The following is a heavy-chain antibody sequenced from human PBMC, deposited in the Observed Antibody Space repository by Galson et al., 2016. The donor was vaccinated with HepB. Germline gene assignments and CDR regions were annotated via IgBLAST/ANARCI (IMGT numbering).Heavy chain of an antibody. V-gene: IGHV4-59*02. CDR2: MYYSGIH. J-gene: IGHJ5*02. D-gene: IGHD6-6*01. CDR3: ARQQVGNNRFDP. Sequence: SETLSLTCTVSGVSVTSYYWTWIRQPPGNGLQWIGCMYYSGIHTYNPSLTSRVTMSADTSKNQFSLKVSSVTAADTAIYYWARQQVGNNRFDPWGQGTLVTVSS. CDR1: GVSVTSYY.